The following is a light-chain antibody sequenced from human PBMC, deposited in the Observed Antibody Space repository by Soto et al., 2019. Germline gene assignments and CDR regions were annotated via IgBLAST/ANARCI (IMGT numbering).Light chain of an antibody. J-gene: IGKJ1*01. CDR2: ASS. V-gene: IGKV1-39*01. CDR1: ETISTF. Sequence: DIQLTQSPSSLSASVGDRVTMTCRASETISTFLNWYQHKPGKAPKLLISASSRLQSGVPSRFSGSGSGTDFTLTIDSLQPDDFATYYCQQYNSDSRTFGQGTELDIK. CDR3: QQYNSDSRT.